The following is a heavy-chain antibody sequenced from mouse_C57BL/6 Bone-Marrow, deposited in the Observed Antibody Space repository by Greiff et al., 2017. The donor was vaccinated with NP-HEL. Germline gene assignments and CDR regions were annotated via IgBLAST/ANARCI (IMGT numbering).Heavy chain of an antibody. J-gene: IGHJ4*01. CDR2: IYPGSGST. CDR3: ARSVKHYAMDY. V-gene: IGHV1-55*01. Sequence: VQLQQPGAELVKPGASVKMSCKASGYTFTSYWITWVKQRPGQGLEWIGDIYPGSGSTNYNEKFKSKATLTVDTSSSTAYMQLSSLTSADSAVYYCARSVKHYAMDYWGQGTSVTVSS. CDR1: GYTFTSYW.